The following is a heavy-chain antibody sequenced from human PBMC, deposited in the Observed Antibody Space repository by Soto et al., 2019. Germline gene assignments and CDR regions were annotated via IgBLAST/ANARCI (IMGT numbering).Heavy chain of an antibody. J-gene: IGHJ4*02. Sequence: QVQLQESGPGLVKPSGTLSLTCAVSGGSISSSNWWSWVRQPPGKGLEWIGEIYHSGSTNYNPSLQSRVTISVDKYQNQFSLKLSSVPGADTAVYYCASRGYDSSGYWRYFDYWGQGTLVTVSS. CDR2: IYHSGST. V-gene: IGHV4-4*02. CDR3: ASRGYDSSGYWRYFDY. CDR1: GGSISSSNW. D-gene: IGHD3-22*01.